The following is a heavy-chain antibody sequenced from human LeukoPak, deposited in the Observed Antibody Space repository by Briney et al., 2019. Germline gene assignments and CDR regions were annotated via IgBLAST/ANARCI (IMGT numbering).Heavy chain of an antibody. CDR1: GGSISSYY. J-gene: IGHJ4*02. V-gene: IGHV4-59*08. CDR3: ARHSPRLRFGEPYYFDY. CDR2: IYYSGST. D-gene: IGHD3-10*01. Sequence: SETLSLTCTVSGGSISSYYWSWIRQPPGKGLEWIGYIYYSGSTNYNPSLKSRVTISVDTSKNQFSLKLSSVTAADTAVYYCARHSPRLRFGEPYYFDYWGQGTLVTVSS.